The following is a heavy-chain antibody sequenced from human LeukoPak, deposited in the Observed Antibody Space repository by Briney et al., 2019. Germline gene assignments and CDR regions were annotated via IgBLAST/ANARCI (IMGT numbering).Heavy chain of an antibody. D-gene: IGHD6-13*01. V-gene: IGHV1-8*03. Sequence: ASVKVSCKASGYTFTNYDINWVRQATGQGLEWMGWMNPNSANTGYSQKFQGRVTFTRDTSISTAYMELSSLRSEDTAVYYCATTSIAAAYDAFDIWGQGTMVTVSS. CDR1: GYTFTNYD. CDR2: MNPNSANT. J-gene: IGHJ3*02. CDR3: ATTSIAAAYDAFDI.